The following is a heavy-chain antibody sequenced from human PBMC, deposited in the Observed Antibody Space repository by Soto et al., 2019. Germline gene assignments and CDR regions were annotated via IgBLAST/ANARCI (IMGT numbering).Heavy chain of an antibody. CDR2: IKRDGSTT. Sequence: EVQLVESGGGLVQPGGSLRLSCAASGFTFSDYWMHWVRQAPGKGLEWVSRIKRDGSTTNYADSVKGRFTISRDNTKNTLYLEMNRLRVEDTADYYCARAAINYYYEDVWGKGTKVTVSS. CDR3: ARAAINYYYEDV. D-gene: IGHD6-13*01. CDR1: GFTFSDYW. V-gene: IGHV3-74*01. J-gene: IGHJ6*03.